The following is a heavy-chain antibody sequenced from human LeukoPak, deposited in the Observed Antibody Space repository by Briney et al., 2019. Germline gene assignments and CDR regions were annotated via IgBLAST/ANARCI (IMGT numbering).Heavy chain of an antibody. V-gene: IGHV1-18*01. D-gene: IGHD6-6*01. J-gene: IGHJ4*02. CDR3: ARWSPKEYSSAFDY. CDR1: GYTLTSHG. Sequence: GASVNVSCKASGYTLTSHGISWVRQAPGQGLEWMGWISAYNRNTNYAQKLQGRVTMTTDTSTSTAYMELRSLRSDDTAVYYCARWSPKEYSSAFDYWGQGTLVTVSS. CDR2: ISAYNRNT.